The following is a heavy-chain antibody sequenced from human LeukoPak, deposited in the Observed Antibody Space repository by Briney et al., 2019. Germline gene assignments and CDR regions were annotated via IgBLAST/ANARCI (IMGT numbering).Heavy chain of an antibody. J-gene: IGHJ4*02. CDR2: INPSGGST. V-gene: IGHV1-46*01. Sequence: GASVKVSCKASGYTFTSYYMHWVRQAPGQGLEWMGIINPSGGSTSYAQKFQGRVTMTRDTSTSTVYMELSSLRSEDTAVYYCASEPKPYYYDSSGYGRSFSGPNDYWGQGTLVTVSS. CDR1: GYTFTSYY. D-gene: IGHD3-22*01. CDR3: ASEPKPYYYDSSGYGRSFSGPNDY.